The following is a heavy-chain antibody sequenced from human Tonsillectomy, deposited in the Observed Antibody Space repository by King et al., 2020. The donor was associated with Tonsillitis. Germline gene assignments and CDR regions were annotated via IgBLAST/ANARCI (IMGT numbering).Heavy chain of an antibody. CDR2: IFSNDEK. J-gene: IGHJ6*02. V-gene: IGHV2-26*01. CDR1: GFSLSNARMG. D-gene: IGHD1-20*01. CDR3: ARTTRYNWNYDGMDV. Sequence: VTLKESGPVLVKPTETLTLTCTVSGFSLSNARMGVSWIRQPPGKALEWLTHIFSNDEKTYSTSLKSRVSISKDTSKSQVVLTMTNMDPVDTATYYCARTTRYNWNYDGMDVWGQGTTVTVSS.